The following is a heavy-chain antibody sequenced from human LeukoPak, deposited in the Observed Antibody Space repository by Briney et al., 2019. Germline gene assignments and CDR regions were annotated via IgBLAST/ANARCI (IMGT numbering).Heavy chain of an antibody. CDR3: ARGHIAVAGHYGAGPSDS. D-gene: IGHD6-19*01. CDR1: GFTVSSSY. Sequence: GGSLRLSCAASGFTVSSSYMSWVRQAPGKGLEWVSILYSGGTTYYADSVKGRFTISRDNSKNSLYLQMNSLRAEDTAVYYCARGHIAVAGHYGAGPSDSWGQGTLVTVSP. CDR2: LYSGGTT. V-gene: IGHV3-53*01. J-gene: IGHJ4*02.